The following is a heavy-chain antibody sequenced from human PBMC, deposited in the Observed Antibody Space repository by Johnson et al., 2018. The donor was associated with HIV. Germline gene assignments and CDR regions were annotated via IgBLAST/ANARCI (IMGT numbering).Heavy chain of an antibody. V-gene: IGHV3-11*04. CDR2: ISSSGSST. J-gene: IGHJ3*01. CDR3: ARDATPWGGDYVGYAFDL. D-gene: IGHD4-17*01. Sequence: QVQLVESGGGSVKPGGSLRLSCASSGFAFSGHNMGWIRHAPGKGLEFVSYISSSGSSTYYIDSVKGRFTISRDNAKNSLYLQMNNLRVEDTAVYYCARDATPWGGDYVGYAFDLWGQGTVVTVSP. CDR1: GFAFSGHN.